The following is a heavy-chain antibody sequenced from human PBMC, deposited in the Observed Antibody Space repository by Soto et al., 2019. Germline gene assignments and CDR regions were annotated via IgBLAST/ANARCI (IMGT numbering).Heavy chain of an antibody. V-gene: IGHV3-53*01. J-gene: IGHJ6*02. CDR1: GFTVSSNY. D-gene: IGHD3-3*01. CDR3: ARATTYYDFWSGYSNYYYYGMDV. Sequence: HPGGSLRLSCAASGFTVSSNYMSWVRQAPGKGLEWVSVIYSGGSTYYADSVKGRFTISRDNSKNTLYLQMNSLRAEDTAVYYCARATTYYDFWSGYSNYYYYGMDVWGQGTTVTSP. CDR2: IYSGGST.